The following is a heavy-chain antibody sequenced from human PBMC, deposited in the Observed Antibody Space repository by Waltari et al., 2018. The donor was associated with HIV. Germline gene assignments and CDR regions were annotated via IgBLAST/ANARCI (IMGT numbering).Heavy chain of an antibody. V-gene: IGHV4-30-4*01. Sequence: SGDYYWSWIRQPPGKGLEWIGYIYYSGSTYYNPSLKSRVTISVDTSKNQFSLKLSSVTAADTAVYYCARAADGYPLNRFDPWGQGTLVTVSS. CDR2: IYYSGST. D-gene: IGHD5-18*01. CDR3: ARAADGYPLNRFDP. CDR1: SGDYY. J-gene: IGHJ5*02.